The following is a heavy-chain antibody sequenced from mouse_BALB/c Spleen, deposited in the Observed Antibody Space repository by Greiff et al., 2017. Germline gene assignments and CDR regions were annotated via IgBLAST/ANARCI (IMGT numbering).Heavy chain of an antibody. CDR1: GFAFSSYD. Sequence: EVKLVESGGGLVKPGGSLKLSCAASGFAFSSYDMSWVRQTPEKRLEWVAYISSGGGSTYYPDTVKGRFTISRDNAKNTLYLQMSSLKSEDTAMYYCARHDGSSGSYAMDYWGQGTSVTVSS. CDR3: ARHDGSSGSYAMDY. V-gene: IGHV5-12-1*01. CDR2: ISSGGGST. J-gene: IGHJ4*01. D-gene: IGHD3-1*01.